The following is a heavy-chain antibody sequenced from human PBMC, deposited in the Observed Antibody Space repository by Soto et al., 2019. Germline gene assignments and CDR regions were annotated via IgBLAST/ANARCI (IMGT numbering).Heavy chain of an antibody. CDR1: GFIFSYYA. V-gene: IGHV3-23*01. D-gene: IGHD3-3*01. Sequence: GGSLRLSCAASGFIFSYYAMNWVRRAPGKGLEWVSVITGSGSRTYYSDSVKGRFTVSRDNSKNTLYLQMNSLRADDTAVYYCAXDHDFWSGYNPPRYFDYWGLGTLVTVSS. J-gene: IGHJ4*02. CDR3: AXDHDFWSGYNPPRYFDY. CDR2: ITGSGSRT.